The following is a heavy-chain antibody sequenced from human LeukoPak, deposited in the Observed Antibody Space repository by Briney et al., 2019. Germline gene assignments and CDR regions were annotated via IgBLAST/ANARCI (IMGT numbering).Heavy chain of an antibody. Sequence: SGPALVHPTQPRTLTCTFSGFSLSTSGIRVSWIRRPPGKALEWLPLIDWDDDKFYSTSLKTRLTISKDASKNQVVLTMTNMDPVDTATYYCARIRIAAAGTLDYWGQGTLVTVSS. CDR1: GFSLSTSGIR. D-gene: IGHD6-13*01. V-gene: IGHV2-70*04. J-gene: IGHJ4*02. CDR2: IDWDDDK. CDR3: ARIRIAAAGTLDY.